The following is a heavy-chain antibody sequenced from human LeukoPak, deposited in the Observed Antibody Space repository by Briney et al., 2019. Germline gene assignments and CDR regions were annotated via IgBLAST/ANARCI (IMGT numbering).Heavy chain of an antibody. V-gene: IGHV3-48*01. J-gene: IGHJ3*02. CDR2: ISSSSSTK. CDR3: AKDRRPTYYSDSSGYYFRDAFDI. CDR1: GFTFSSYS. Sequence: GGSLRLSCAASGFTFSSYSMNWVRQAPGKGLEWVSSISSSSSTKYYADSVKGRLTISRDNSKNTLYLQMNSLRAEDTAVYSCAKDRRPTYYSDSSGYYFRDAFDIWGQGTMVTVSS. D-gene: IGHD3-22*01.